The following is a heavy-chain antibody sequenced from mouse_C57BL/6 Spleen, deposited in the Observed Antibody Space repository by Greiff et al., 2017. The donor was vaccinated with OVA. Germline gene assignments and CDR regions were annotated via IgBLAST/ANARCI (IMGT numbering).Heavy chain of an antibody. CDR3: TRVYDGYMLWYFDV. V-gene: IGHV5-9-1*02. CDR1: GFTFSSYA. D-gene: IGHD2-3*01. CDR2: ISSGGDYI. Sequence: EVQRVESGEGLVKPGGSLKLSCAASGFTFSSYAMSWVRQTPEKRLEWVAYISSGGDYIYYADTVKGRFTISRDNARNTLYLQMSSLKSEDTAMYYCTRVYDGYMLWYFDVWGTGTTVTVSS. J-gene: IGHJ1*03.